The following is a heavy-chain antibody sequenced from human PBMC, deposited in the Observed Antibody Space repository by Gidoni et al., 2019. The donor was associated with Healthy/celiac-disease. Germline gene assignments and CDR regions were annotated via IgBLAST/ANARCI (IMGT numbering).Heavy chain of an antibody. CDR3: ARDNEVHYYDSSGHSYYYYGMDV. CDR2: ISSSSSTI. J-gene: IGHJ6*02. Sequence: EWVSYISSSSSTIYYADSVKGRFTISRDNAKNSLYLQMNSLRDEDTAVYYCARDNEVHYYDSSGHSYYYYGMDVWGQGTTVTVSS. V-gene: IGHV3-48*02. D-gene: IGHD3-22*01.